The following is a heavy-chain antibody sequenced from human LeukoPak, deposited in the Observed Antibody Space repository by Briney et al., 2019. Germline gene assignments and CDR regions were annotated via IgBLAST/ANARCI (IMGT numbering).Heavy chain of an antibody. D-gene: IGHD2-2*02. Sequence: GGFLRLSCAASGFTFSDHYMGWIRQAPGKGLEWVSYISSSSDYTNYADSVKGRFTISRDNAKSSLYLHMNSLTDEDTAVYYCARDPRQVPAPIATNWFDPWGQGTLVTVSS. CDR2: ISSSSDYT. CDR3: ARDPRQVPAPIATNWFDP. V-gene: IGHV3-11*06. CDR1: GFTFSDHY. J-gene: IGHJ5*02.